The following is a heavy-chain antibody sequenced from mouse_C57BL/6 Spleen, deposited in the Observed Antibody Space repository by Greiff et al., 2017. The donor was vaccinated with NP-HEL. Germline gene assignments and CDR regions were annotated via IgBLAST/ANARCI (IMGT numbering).Heavy chain of an antibody. CDR1: GFTFSSYA. J-gene: IGHJ1*03. V-gene: IGHV5-9-1*02. CDR3: TRDNTTVARPWYFDV. D-gene: IGHD1-1*01. Sequence: DVHLVESGEGLVKPGGSLKLSCAASGFTFSSYAMSWVRQTPEKRLEWVAYISSGGDYIYYADTVKGRFTISRDNARNTLYLQMSSLKSEDTAMYYCTRDNTTVARPWYFDVWGTGTTVTVSS. CDR2: ISSGGDYI.